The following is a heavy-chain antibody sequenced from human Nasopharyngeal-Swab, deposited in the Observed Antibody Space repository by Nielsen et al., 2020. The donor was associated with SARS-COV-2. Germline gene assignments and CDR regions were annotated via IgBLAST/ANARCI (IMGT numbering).Heavy chain of an antibody. D-gene: IGHD2-8*02. V-gene: IGHV3-23*03. J-gene: IGHJ6*02. Sequence: GESLKISCAASGFTFSSYAMSWVRQAPGKGLEWVSVIYSGGSSTYYADSVKGRFTISRDNSKNTLYLQMNSLRAEDTAVYYCAKDGTLLGYYYYGMDVWGQRTTVTVSS. CDR3: AKDGTLLGYYYYGMDV. CDR1: GFTFSSYA. CDR2: IYSGGSST.